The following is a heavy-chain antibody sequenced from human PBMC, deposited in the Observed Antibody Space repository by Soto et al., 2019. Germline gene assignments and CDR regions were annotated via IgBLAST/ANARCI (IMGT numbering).Heavy chain of an antibody. D-gene: IGHD1-20*01. Sequence: LRLSCAASGFTFSSYAMSWVRQAPGKGLEWVSAISGSGGSTYYADSVKGRFTISRDNSKNTLYLQMNSLRAEDTAVYYCAKDQNNWNQYFDYWGQGTLVTVSS. J-gene: IGHJ4*02. CDR2: ISGSGGST. CDR3: AKDQNNWNQYFDY. CDR1: GFTFSSYA. V-gene: IGHV3-23*01.